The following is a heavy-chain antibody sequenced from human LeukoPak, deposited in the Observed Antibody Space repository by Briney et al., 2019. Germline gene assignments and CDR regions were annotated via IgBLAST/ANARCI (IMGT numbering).Heavy chain of an antibody. CDR2: ISGSGGST. CDR1: GFTFSSYA. Sequence: GGSLRLSCAASGFTFSSYAMSWVRQAPGKGLEWVSAISGSGGSTYYAGSVKGRFTISRDNSKNTLYLQMNSLRAEDTAVYYCAKVEDIVVVVAATQFDYWGQGTLVTVSS. D-gene: IGHD2-15*01. CDR3: AKVEDIVVVVAATQFDY. J-gene: IGHJ4*02. V-gene: IGHV3-23*01.